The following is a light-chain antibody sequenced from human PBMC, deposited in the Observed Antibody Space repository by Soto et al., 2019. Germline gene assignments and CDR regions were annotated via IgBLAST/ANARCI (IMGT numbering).Light chain of an antibody. CDR2: DAS. Sequence: DIQMTQSPSTLSASVGDRVTITCRASQSISSWLAWYQQKPGKAPKLLIYDASSLESGVPSRFSGSGSGTGFTLTISSLQPDDFATYYCQQYNSYHMYTFGQGTKLEIK. CDR3: QQYNSYHMYT. CDR1: QSISSW. V-gene: IGKV1-5*01. J-gene: IGKJ2*01.